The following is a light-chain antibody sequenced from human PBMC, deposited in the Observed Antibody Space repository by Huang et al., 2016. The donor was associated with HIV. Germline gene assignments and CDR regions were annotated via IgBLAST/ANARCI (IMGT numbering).Light chain of an antibody. CDR3: QQYNNWPPWYT. Sequence: EIVMTQSPATLSVSPGDRATLSCRASQSVSSNLAWYQQNPGQAPRLLIYGASTRATGIPARFSGSGSGTEFTLTISSLQSEDFAVYYCQQYNNWPPWYTFGQGTKLEIK. J-gene: IGKJ2*01. V-gene: IGKV3-15*01. CDR1: QSVSSN. CDR2: GAS.